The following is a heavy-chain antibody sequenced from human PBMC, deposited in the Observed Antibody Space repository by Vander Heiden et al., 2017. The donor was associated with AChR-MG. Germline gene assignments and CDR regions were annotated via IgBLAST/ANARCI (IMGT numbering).Heavy chain of an antibody. Sequence: QVQLQESGPGLVKPSQTLSLTCTFTGGSLSIGGYYGSWIHQHPGKGLEWIGYIYCSGSTYYNPSLKNRVTITVDTSKNQFSLKLSSVTAADTAVYYCARLRYYYDSSGYYYFDYWGQVTLVTVSS. CDR2: IYCSGST. CDR1: GGSLSIGGYY. J-gene: IGHJ4*02. V-gene: IGHV4-31*03. D-gene: IGHD3-22*01. CDR3: ARLRYYYDSSGYYYFDY.